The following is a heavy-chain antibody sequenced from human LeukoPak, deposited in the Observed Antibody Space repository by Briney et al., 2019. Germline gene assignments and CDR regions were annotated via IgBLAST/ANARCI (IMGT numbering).Heavy chain of an antibody. J-gene: IGHJ6*03. V-gene: IGHV4-39*01. Sequence: SETLSLTCSVSGDSISTSSYYWGWIRQPPGKGLEWIGSIYYSGSTYHNPSLKSRVTISVDTSKNQFSLKLSSVTAADTAVYYCARSGSLLGSYYYYYMDVWGKGTTVTISS. CDR1: GDSISTSSYY. CDR2: IYYSGST. D-gene: IGHD2-15*01. CDR3: ARSGSLLGSYYYYYMDV.